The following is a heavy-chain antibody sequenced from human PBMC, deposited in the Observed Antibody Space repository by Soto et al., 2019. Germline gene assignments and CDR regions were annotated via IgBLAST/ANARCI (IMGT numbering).Heavy chain of an antibody. D-gene: IGHD1-1*01. CDR2: ISAYNGNT. CDR1: GYTFTSYG. Sequence: ASVKVSCKASGYTFTSYGISWVRQAPGQELEWMGWISAYNGNTNYAQKLQGRVTMTTDTSTSTAYMELRSLRSDDTAVYYCAREATGTDAFDIWGQGTMVTVSS. J-gene: IGHJ3*02. CDR3: AREATGTDAFDI. V-gene: IGHV1-18*01.